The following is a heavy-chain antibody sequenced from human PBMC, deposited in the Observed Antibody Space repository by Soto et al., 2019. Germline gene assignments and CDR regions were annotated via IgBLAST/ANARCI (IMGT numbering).Heavy chain of an antibody. D-gene: IGHD3-9*01. Sequence: LRLSCAASGFTFSAYAMSWVRQAPGKGLEWVSVISTSGYSTHYADSMKGRFTISRDNSKNTLYLQMNSLRAEDTAVYFCAKDPYDILTGNNYFDYWGRGTLVTVSS. CDR1: GFTFSAYA. J-gene: IGHJ4*02. CDR3: AKDPYDILTGNNYFDY. CDR2: ISTSGYST. V-gene: IGHV3-23*01.